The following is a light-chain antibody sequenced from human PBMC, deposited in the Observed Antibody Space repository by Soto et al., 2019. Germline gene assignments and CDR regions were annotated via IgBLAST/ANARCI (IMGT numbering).Light chain of an antibody. CDR3: QQYGRSPYT. CDR2: GTS. V-gene: IGKV3-20*01. Sequence: EIVLTQSPGTLSLSPGERAALSCRASQSVSSSNLAWYQQKPGQAPRLLIYGTSSRATGILDRFSGSGSGTDFTLTISRLEPEDFAVYYCQQYGRSPYTFGQGTKLEIK. CDR1: QSVSSSN. J-gene: IGKJ2*01.